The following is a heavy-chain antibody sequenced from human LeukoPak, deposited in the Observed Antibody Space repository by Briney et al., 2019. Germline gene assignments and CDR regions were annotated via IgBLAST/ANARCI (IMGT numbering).Heavy chain of an antibody. CDR3: ARVTPAAGMSYDY. V-gene: IGHV3-21*01. CDR1: GFTFSSYS. J-gene: IGHJ4*02. Sequence: PGGSLRLSCAASGFTFSSYSMNWVCQAPGKGLEWVSSISSSSSYIYYADSVKGRFTISRDNAKNSLYLQMNSLRAEDTAVYYCARVTPAAGMSYDYWGQGTLVTVSS. D-gene: IGHD6-13*01. CDR2: ISSSSSYI.